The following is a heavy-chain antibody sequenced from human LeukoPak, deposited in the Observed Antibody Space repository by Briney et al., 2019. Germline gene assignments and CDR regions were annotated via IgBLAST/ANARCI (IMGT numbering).Heavy chain of an antibody. J-gene: IGHJ4*02. Sequence: AGGSLRLSCAASGFTFSSYSMNWVRQAPGKGLEWVSYISSSSSTIYYADSVKGRFTISRDNAKNSLYLQMNSLRAEDTAVYYCAREGYCSSTNCQNHFDYWGQGTLVTVSS. CDR2: ISSSSSTI. V-gene: IGHV3-48*04. CDR3: AREGYCSSTNCQNHFDY. CDR1: GFTFSSYS. D-gene: IGHD2-2*01.